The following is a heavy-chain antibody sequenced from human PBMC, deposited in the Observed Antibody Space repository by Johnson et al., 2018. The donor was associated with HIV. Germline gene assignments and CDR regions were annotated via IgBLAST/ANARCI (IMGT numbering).Heavy chain of an antibody. CDR3: ARPIARGASNI. J-gene: IGHJ3*02. CDR1: GFNVSTNN. CDR2: TYSGGST. V-gene: IGHV3-53*01. D-gene: IGHD1-26*01. Sequence: VQLVESGGGLIQPGGSLGLSCAASGFNVSTNNMNWVRQAPGKGLEWVSVTYSGGSTYYADSVTGRFTISRDNSKNTLYLQMNSLRAEDTAVYYCARPIARGASNIWGQGTMVTVSS.